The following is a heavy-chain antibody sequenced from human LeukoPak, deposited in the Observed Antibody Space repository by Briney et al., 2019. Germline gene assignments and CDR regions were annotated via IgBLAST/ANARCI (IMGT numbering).Heavy chain of an antibody. V-gene: IGHV3-64*01. CDR3: ARGQRWLQSFDY. J-gene: IGHJ4*02. CDR1: GFTFSSYA. D-gene: IGHD5-24*01. Sequence: GGSLRLSCAASGFTFSSYAMHWVRQAPGKGLEYVSAISSNGGSTYYANSVKGRFTISRDNSKNTLYLQMGSLRAEDMAVYYCARGQRWLQSFDYWGQGNLVTVSS. CDR2: ISSNGGST.